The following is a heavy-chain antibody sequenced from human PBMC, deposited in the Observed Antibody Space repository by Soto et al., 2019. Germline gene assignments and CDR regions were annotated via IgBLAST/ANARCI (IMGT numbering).Heavy chain of an antibody. J-gene: IGHJ4*02. V-gene: IGHV3-30*03. CDR3: AASGCSYGYDY. CDR2: ISYDGSNK. CDR1: GFTFSSYG. Sequence: GGSLRLSCAASGFTFSSYGMHWVRQAPGKGLEWVAVISYDGSNKYYADSVKGRFTISRDNSKNTLYLQMNSLRAEDTAVYYCAASGCSYGYDYWGQGTLVTVSS. D-gene: IGHD5-18*01.